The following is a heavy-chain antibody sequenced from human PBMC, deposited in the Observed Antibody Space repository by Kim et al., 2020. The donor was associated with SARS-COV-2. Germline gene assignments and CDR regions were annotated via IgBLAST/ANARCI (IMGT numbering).Heavy chain of an antibody. D-gene: IGHD2-15*01. J-gene: IGHJ4*02. CDR2: YI. CDR3: AGLLSRCGTY. V-gene: IGHV3-21*01. Sequence: YIYQGDSVKGRFTIPRDNAKNSLYLQMNSLRAEDTAVYYCAGLLSRCGTYWGQGTLVTVSS.